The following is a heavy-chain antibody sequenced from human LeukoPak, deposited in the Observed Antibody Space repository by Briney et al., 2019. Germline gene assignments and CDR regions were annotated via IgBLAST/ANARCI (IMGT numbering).Heavy chain of an antibody. CDR2: INQDGTKK. V-gene: IGHV3-7*01. J-gene: IGHJ3*02. Sequence: PGGSLRLSCSASGIIFSNYWMTWVRQAPGKGPEWVANINQDGTKKNLVDSAEGRFTISRDNAENSLFLQMNSLGAEDTAVYYCARDRSPHSGGFYIDAFDIWGRGTMVTVSS. CDR1: GIIFSNYW. D-gene: IGHD3-22*01. CDR3: ARDRSPHSGGFYIDAFDI.